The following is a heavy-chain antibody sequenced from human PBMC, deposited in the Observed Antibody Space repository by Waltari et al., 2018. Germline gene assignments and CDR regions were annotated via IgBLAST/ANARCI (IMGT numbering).Heavy chain of an antibody. CDR3: AKAVTYYYGSGSPRGGMDV. D-gene: IGHD3-10*01. CDR2: ISGSGGST. Sequence: EVQLLESGGGLVQPGGSLRLSCAASGFTFSSYAMSWVRQAPGKGLEWVSAISGSGGSTYYADSGKGRFTISRDNSKNTLYLQMNSRRAEDTAVYYCAKAVTYYYGSGSPRGGMDVWGQGTTVTVSS. V-gene: IGHV3-23*01. CDR1: GFTFSSYA. J-gene: IGHJ6*02.